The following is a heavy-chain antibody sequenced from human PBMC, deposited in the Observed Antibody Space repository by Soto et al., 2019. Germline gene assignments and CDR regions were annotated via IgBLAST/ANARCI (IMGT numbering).Heavy chain of an antibody. CDR2: IKQDGSEK. J-gene: IGHJ3*02. CDR3: ARDVVVAAAYDAFDI. D-gene: IGHD2-15*01. CDR1: GFTFSSYW. Sequence: EVQLVESGGGLVQPGGSLRLSCAASGFTFSSYWMSWVRQAPGKGLEWVANIKQDGSEKYYVDSVKGRFTISRDNAKNSLYLQMNSLRAEDTAVYYCARDVVVAAAYDAFDIWGQGTMDTVSS. V-gene: IGHV3-7*01.